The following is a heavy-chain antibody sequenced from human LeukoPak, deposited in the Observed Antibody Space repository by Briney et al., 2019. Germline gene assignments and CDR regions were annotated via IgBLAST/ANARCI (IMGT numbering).Heavy chain of an antibody. V-gene: IGHV4-59*01. Sequence: SSQTLSLTCTVSGGSISSYYWSWIRQPPGKGLEWIGYIYYSGSTNYNPSLKSRVPISVDTSKNQFSLKLSSVTAADTAVYYCARDPYYYDSSGYYHSYFDYWGQGTLVTVSS. CDR3: ARDPYYYDSSGYYHSYFDY. J-gene: IGHJ4*02. CDR1: GGSISSYY. CDR2: IYYSGST. D-gene: IGHD3-22*01.